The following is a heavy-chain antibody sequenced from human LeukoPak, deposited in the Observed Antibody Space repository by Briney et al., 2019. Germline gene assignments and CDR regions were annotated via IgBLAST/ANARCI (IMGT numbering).Heavy chain of an antibody. J-gene: IGHJ4*02. CDR1: GRSISSNNYY. D-gene: IGHD6-13*01. V-gene: IGHV4-39*01. CDR3: AIHEEYSSSWYVGPFYFDY. Sequence: SETLSLTCTVSGRSISSNNYYWGWIRQPPGKGLEWIGSIYYSGSTYYNPSLKSRVTISVDTSKSQFSLKLRSLTAADTAVYYCAIHEEYSSSWYVGPFYFDYWGQGTLVTVSS. CDR2: IYYSGST.